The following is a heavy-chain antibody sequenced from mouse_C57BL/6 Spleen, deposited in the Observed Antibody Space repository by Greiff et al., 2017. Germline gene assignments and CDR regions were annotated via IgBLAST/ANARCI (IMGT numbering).Heavy chain of an antibody. CDR2: ISYSGST. J-gene: IGHJ4*01. Sequence: EVQLQPSGPGLAKPSQTLSLTCSVTGYSITSDYWNWIRKFPGNKLEYMGYISYSGSTYYNPSLKSRISITRDTSKNQYYLQLNSMTTEDTATYYCARSSIYYDYDGADGYAMDYWGQGTSVTVSS. V-gene: IGHV3-8*01. D-gene: IGHD2-4*01. CDR3: ARSSIYYDYDGADGYAMDY. CDR1: GYSITSDY.